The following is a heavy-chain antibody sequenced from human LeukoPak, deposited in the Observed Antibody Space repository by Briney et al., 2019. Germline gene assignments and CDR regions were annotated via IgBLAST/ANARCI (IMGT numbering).Heavy chain of an antibody. CDR1: GFPFSSYA. Sequence: GGSLRLSCSASGFPFSSYAMHWVRQAPGKGLEYVSAISDSGGSTYYADSVKGGFTISRDNSKNTLYLQMSSLRAEDTAVYFCVRGYSFGPYGMDVWGQGTTVTVSS. CDR3: VRGYSFGPYGMDV. J-gene: IGHJ6*02. V-gene: IGHV3-64D*09. D-gene: IGHD2-15*01. CDR2: ISDSGGST.